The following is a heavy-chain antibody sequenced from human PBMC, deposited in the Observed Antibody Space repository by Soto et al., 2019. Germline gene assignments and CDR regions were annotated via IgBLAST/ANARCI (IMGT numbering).Heavy chain of an antibody. CDR2: IYYSGST. Sequence: QVQLQESGPGLVKPSETLSLTCTVSGGSISSYYWSWIRQPPGKGLEWIGYIYYSGSTNYNPSLKSRVTIPVDTSKNQFSLKLSSVTAADTAVYYCARGSLYSSSWYPHRYEPTNFDYWGQGTLVTVSS. CDR3: ARGSLYSSSWYPHRYEPTNFDY. CDR1: GGSISSYY. D-gene: IGHD6-13*01. J-gene: IGHJ4*02. V-gene: IGHV4-59*01.